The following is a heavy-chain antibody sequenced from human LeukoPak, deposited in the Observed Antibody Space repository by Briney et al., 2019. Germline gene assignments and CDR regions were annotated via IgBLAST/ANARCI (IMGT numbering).Heavy chain of an antibody. D-gene: IGHD5-18*01. V-gene: IGHV3-30*04. CDR1: GFIFSTFA. Sequence: GGSLRLSCAASGFIFSTFAMHWVRQAPGKGLEWVALISYDGNFRNYAESVKGRFTISRDNSKNTVHLQMNSLGAEDTAVYYCARGLQLWYPGDAFDIWGQGTMVTVSS. J-gene: IGHJ3*02. CDR2: ISYDGNFR. CDR3: ARGLQLWYPGDAFDI.